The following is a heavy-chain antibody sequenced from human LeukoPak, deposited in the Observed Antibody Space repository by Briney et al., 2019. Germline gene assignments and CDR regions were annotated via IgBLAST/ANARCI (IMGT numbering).Heavy chain of an antibody. J-gene: IGHJ6*03. V-gene: IGHV3-7*01. CDR3: ARERHCSSTSCYRHYYYYMDV. CDR1: GFTFSSYW. Sequence: SGGSLRLSCAASGFTFSSYWMTWVRQAPGKGLEWVANIKQDGSEKYYVDSVKGRFTISRDNAKNSLYLQMNSLRAEDTAVYYCARERHCSSTSCYRHYYYYMDVWGKGTTVTVSS. CDR2: IKQDGSEK. D-gene: IGHD2-2*01.